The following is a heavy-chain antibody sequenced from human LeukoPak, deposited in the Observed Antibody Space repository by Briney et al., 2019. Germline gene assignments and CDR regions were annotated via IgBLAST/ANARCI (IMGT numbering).Heavy chain of an antibody. CDR2: INTSGGST. Sequence: GASVKVSCKASGYTFTSYHLYWVRHAPGQGLEWMGVINTSGGSTTSAQKFQGRVTMTRDTSTSTVYMELRSLRSEDTAVYYCARGPGPADDGGGYCFDYWGQGTLVTVSS. CDR1: GYTFTSYH. CDR3: ARGPGPADDGGGYCFDY. V-gene: IGHV1-46*01. D-gene: IGHD3-22*01. J-gene: IGHJ4*02.